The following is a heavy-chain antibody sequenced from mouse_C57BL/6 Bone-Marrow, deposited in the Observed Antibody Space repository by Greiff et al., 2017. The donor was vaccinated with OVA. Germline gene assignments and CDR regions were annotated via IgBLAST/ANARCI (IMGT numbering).Heavy chain of an antibody. D-gene: IGHD2-2*01. V-gene: IGHV1-15*01. Sequence: QVQLKESGAELVRPGASVTLSCKASGYTFTDYEMHWVKQTPVHGLEWIGAIDPDTGGTAYNQKSKGKAILTADKSSSTAYMELRSLTSEDSAGYYCTRSEDGDDRYWFAYWGQGTLVTVSA. CDR1: GYTFTDYE. CDR2: IDPDTGGT. J-gene: IGHJ3*01. CDR3: TRSEDGDDRYWFAY.